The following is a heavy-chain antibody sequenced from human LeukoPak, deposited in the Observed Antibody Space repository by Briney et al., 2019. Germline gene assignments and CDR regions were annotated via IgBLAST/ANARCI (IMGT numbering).Heavy chain of an antibody. CDR1: GYTFTSYG. Sequence: ASVKVSCKASGYTFTSYGISWVRQAPGQGLEWMGWISAYNGNTNYAQKLQGRVTMTTDTSTSTAYMELRSLRSDDTAVYYCARARYCSGGSCYSSPFDYWGQGTLVTVSS. CDR2: ISAYNGNT. D-gene: IGHD2-15*01. V-gene: IGHV1-18*01. CDR3: ARARYCSGGSCYSSPFDY. J-gene: IGHJ4*02.